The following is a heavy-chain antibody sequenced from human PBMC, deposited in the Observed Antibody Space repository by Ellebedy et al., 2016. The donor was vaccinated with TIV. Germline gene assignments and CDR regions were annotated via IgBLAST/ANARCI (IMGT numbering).Heavy chain of an antibody. Sequence: SGPTLVKPTQTLTLTCTSSGFSLSTSGMCVSWIRQPPAKALEWLALIDWDDDKYYSTSLRTRLTISKDTSKNQVVLTMADMDPVDTATYYCARIGYSAGNPSNYDYWGQGTLVTVSS. CDR3: ARIGYSAGNPSNYDY. D-gene: IGHD4-23*01. CDR1: GFSLSTSGMC. J-gene: IGHJ4*02. CDR2: IDWDDDK. V-gene: IGHV2-70*01.